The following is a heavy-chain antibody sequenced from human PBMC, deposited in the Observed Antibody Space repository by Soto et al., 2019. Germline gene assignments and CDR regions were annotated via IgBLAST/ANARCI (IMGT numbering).Heavy chain of an antibody. CDR3: ARTPDI. Sequence: SETLSLTCTVSGGSISSYYWSWIRQPPGRGLEWIGYMYNTGSTVYNPSLKSRVTISVDTSKNQFSLKLNSVTAADTAVYYCARTPDIWGQGTMVTVSS. CDR1: GGSISSYY. CDR2: MYNTGST. J-gene: IGHJ3*02. V-gene: IGHV4-59*12.